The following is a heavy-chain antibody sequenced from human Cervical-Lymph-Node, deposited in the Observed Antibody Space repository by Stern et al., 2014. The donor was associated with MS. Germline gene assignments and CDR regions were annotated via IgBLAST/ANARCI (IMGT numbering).Heavy chain of an antibody. D-gene: IGHD1-26*01. CDR2: IFPIFGTG. J-gene: IGHJ6*02. Sequence: VQLLESGAEVKKPGSSVKVSCTASGGTFSSYGIRWVRQAPGQGLEWMGGIFPIFGTGNYAQQFQGTVTISADDTSKTAYIELSSLRSEDTAVYYCARGELKEGLVRGMDVWGQGTTVTVSS. CDR1: GGTFSSYG. V-gene: IGHV1-69*01. CDR3: ARGELKEGLVRGMDV.